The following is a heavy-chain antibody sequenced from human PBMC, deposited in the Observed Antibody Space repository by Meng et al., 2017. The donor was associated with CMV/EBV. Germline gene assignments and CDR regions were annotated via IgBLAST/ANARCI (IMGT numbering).Heavy chain of an antibody. D-gene: IGHD3-3*01. CDR2: IIPILGIA. CDR3: ARIGYYTIFGNYYGMDV. Sequence: SVKVSCKASGGTFSSYTISWVRQAPGQGLEWMGRIIPILGIANYAQKFQGRVTITADKSTSTAYMELRSLRSDDTAVYYCARIGYYTIFGNYYGMDVWGQGTTVTVSS. CDR1: GGTFSSYT. J-gene: IGHJ6*02. V-gene: IGHV1-69*02.